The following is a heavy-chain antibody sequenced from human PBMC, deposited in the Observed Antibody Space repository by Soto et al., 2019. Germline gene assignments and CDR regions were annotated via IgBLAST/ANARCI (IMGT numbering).Heavy chain of an antibody. V-gene: IGHV3-23*01. CDR2: INGGAGST. J-gene: IGHJ4*02. CDR1: GFPFSNYA. Sequence: EVQLLESGGGLAQPGGSLRLSCAASGFPFSNYAMSWVRQAPGKGLEWVSTINGGAGSTYYADSVKGRFTISRDDSKNTLYLQMNSLRAEHTAVYYCAKIPIMTTVTHYFDYWGQGTLVTVSS. D-gene: IGHD4-17*01. CDR3: AKIPIMTTVTHYFDY.